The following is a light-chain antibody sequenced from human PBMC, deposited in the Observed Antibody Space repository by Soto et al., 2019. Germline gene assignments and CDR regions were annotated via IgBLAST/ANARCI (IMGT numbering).Light chain of an antibody. CDR3: QQLHVYPST. V-gene: IGKV1-9*01. CDR2: AGT. J-gene: IGKJ4*01. Sequence: IQLTQSPSSLSASVGDRVTITCRASQDINSHLAWYQQKPGKAPNLLIYAGTSLQSGVPSRFSGSGSGTEFTLTISSLQPEDFATYYCQQLHVYPSTFGGGTKVE. CDR1: QDINSH.